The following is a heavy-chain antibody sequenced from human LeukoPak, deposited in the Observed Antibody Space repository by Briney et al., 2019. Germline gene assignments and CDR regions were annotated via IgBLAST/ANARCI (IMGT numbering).Heavy chain of an antibody. V-gene: IGHV7-4-1*02. CDR3: ARVIMVRGVKGMDV. Sequence: ASVKVSCKASGYTFTSYAMNWVRQAPGQGLEWMGWINTNTGNPTYAQGFTGRFVFSLDTSVSAAYLQISSLKAEDTAVYYCARVIMVRGVKGMDVWGQGTTVTVSS. CDR1: GYTFTSYA. CDR2: INTNTGNP. J-gene: IGHJ6*02. D-gene: IGHD3-10*01.